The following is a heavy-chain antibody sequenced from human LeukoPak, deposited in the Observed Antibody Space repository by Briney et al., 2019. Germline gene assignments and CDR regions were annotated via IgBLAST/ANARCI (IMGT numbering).Heavy chain of an antibody. Sequence: SVKVSCKASGGTFSNNAISWVRQAPGQGLEWMGRIIPLLDIANYAQKFQDRVTITADKSTTTAYMELSSLRSEDTAVYYCARTEADSNSKFDPWGQGTLVTVSS. CDR2: IIPLLDIA. V-gene: IGHV1-69*04. CDR1: GGTFSNNA. CDR3: ARTEADSNSKFDP. J-gene: IGHJ5*02. D-gene: IGHD6-13*01.